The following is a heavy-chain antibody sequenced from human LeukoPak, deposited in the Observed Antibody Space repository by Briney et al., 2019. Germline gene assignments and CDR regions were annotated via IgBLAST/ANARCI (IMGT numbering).Heavy chain of an antibody. CDR2: ISYDGFNK. V-gene: IGHV3-30-3*01. CDR1: GFTFSSYA. Sequence: GGSLRLSCAASGFTFSSYAMHWVRQAPGKGLEWVAVISYDGFNKYYADSVKGRFTISRDNSKNMLYLQMNSLRAEDTAVYYCAREAGDSYYFDYWGQGTLVTVSS. J-gene: IGHJ4*02. D-gene: IGHD7-27*01. CDR3: AREAGDSYYFDY.